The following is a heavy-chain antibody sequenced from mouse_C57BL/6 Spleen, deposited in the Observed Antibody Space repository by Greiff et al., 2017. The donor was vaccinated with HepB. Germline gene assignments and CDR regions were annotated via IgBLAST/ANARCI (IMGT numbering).Heavy chain of an antibody. V-gene: IGHV1-69*01. D-gene: IGHD1-1*01. J-gene: IGHJ2*01. Sequence: QVQLQQSGAELVMPGASVKLSCKASGYTFTSYWMHWVKQRPGQGLEWIGEIDPSDSYTNYNQKFKGKSTLTVDKSSSTAYMQLSSLTSEDSAVYYCSRERRNYGSRWYFDYWGQGTTLTVSS. CDR3: SRERRNYGSRWYFDY. CDR2: IDPSDSYT. CDR1: GYTFTSYW.